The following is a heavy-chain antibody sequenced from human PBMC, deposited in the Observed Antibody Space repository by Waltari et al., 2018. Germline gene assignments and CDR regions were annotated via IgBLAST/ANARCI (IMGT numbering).Heavy chain of an antibody. V-gene: IGHV3-30*04. J-gene: IGHJ6*02. CDR1: EFTLSSYA. D-gene: IGHD3-22*01. Sequence: QVQLVESGGGVGQPGRSLRLSCAASEFTLSSYAMHWVRQAPGRWLDLYALISSNEGNIYVVDSVKGRFTITRDYSKKTLYLQMNSLRAENTSVYYCARDYCDRTYCHGMDVWGRGTTVTISS. CDR3: ARDYCDRTYCHGMDV. CDR2: ISSNEGNI.